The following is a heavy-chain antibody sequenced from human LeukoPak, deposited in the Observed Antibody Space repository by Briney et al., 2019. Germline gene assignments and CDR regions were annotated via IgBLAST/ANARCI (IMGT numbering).Heavy chain of an antibody. V-gene: IGHV3-74*01. CDR2: IHSDGSEI. Sequence: GGSLRLSCEASGLSFSAYWMHWVRQGPGTGLLWLSRIHSDGSEINYADSVKGRFTISRDNAKNSLYLQMNSLRAEDTAVFYCARGGMIRRVMGAFDIWGQGTLVTVSS. D-gene: IGHD3-10*01. CDR3: ARGGMIRRVMGAFDI. CDR1: GLSFSAYW. J-gene: IGHJ3*02.